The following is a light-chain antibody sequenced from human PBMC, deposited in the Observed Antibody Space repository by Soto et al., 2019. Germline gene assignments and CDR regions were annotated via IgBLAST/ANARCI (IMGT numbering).Light chain of an antibody. CDR1: NSDVGGYDY. CDR2: EVA. J-gene: IGLJ3*02. Sequence: QSVLTQPPSASGPPGQSVTISCTGTNSDVGGYDYVSWYQQHPGKAPKLMIYEVAKRPSGVPDRFSGSKSGNTASLTVSGLQAEDEADYYCSSHADSYNWVFGGGTKLTVL. V-gene: IGLV2-8*01. CDR3: SSHADSYNWV.